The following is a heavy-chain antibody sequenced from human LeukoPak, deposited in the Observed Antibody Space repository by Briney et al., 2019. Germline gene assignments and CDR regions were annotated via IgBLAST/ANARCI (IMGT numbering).Heavy chain of an antibody. CDR3: AREILGGFNPGAY. D-gene: IGHD1-14*01. J-gene: IGHJ4*02. Sequence: SETLSLTCTVSLDSTTSNFWSWVRQPPGKGLEWIGEIHRSGSPNYNPSLQSRVTISIDRSRDQIVLELSSVTAADTAVYYCAREILGGFNPGAYWGQGILVTVSS. V-gene: IGHV4-4*02. CDR1: LDSTTSNF. CDR2: IHRSGSP.